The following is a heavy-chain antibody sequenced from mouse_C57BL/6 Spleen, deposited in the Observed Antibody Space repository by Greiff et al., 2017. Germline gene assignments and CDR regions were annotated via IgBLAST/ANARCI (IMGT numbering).Heavy chain of an antibody. V-gene: IGHV5-4*01. CDR2: ISDGGSYT. D-gene: IGHD2-4*01. J-gene: IGHJ1*03. CDR1: GFTFSSYA. CDR3: ARADYDWYFDV. Sequence: EVQLMESGGGLVKPGGSLKLSCAASGFTFSSYAMSWVRQTPEKRLEWVATISDGGSYTYYPDNVKGRFTISRDNAKNNLYLQMSHLKSEDTAMYYCARADYDWYFDVWGTGTTVTVSS.